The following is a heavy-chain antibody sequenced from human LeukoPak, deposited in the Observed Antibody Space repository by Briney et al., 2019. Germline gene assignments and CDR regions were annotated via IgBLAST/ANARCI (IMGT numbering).Heavy chain of an antibody. D-gene: IGHD6-19*01. V-gene: IGHV1-18*01. CDR2: ISAYNGNT. J-gene: IGHJ6*02. Sequence: GASVKVSCKASGGTFSSYAISWVRQAPGQGLEWMGWISAYNGNTNYAQKLQGRVTMTTDTSTSTAYMELRSLRSDDTAVYYCAREGSGWPHPPYYYYYYGMDVWGQGTTVTVSS. CDR3: AREGSGWPHPPYYYYYYGMDV. CDR1: GGTFSSYA.